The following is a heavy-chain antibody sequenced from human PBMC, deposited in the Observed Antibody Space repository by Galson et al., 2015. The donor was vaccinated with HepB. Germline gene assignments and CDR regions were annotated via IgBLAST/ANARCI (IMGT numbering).Heavy chain of an antibody. CDR1: GFTFSKAW. CDR2: IKSKSNGGTT. J-gene: IGHJ4*02. V-gene: IGHV3-15*01. Sequence: SLRLSCAASGFTFSKAWMSWVRQAPGKGLEWVGRIKSKSNGGTTDYAAPVEGRFTISRDDARNTLYLQMSSLKTEDTAVYYCTTDLTPYCSSSSCYSFGYWGQGTLVMVSS. CDR3: TTDLTPYCSSSSCYSFGY. D-gene: IGHD2-2*01.